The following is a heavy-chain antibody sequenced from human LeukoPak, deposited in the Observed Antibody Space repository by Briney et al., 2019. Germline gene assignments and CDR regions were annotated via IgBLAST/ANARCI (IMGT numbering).Heavy chain of an antibody. CDR1: GGSMNNYY. Sequence: SETLSLTCTVSGGSMNNYYWTWIRQPPGKGLEWIGYIYYSGNTNYNPSLESRVTISIDTSKNQFSLRMTSVTAADTAVYYCAREGGPYRPLDYSGQGTLVTVAS. J-gene: IGHJ4*02. CDR3: AREGGPYRPLDY. V-gene: IGHV4-59*12. CDR2: IYYSGNT.